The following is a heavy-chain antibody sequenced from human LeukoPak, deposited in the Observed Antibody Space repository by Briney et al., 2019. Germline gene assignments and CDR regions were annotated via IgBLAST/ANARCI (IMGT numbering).Heavy chain of an antibody. CDR1: GGSISSYY. CDR3: ARSHNWFDP. J-gene: IGHJ5*02. V-gene: IGHV4-59*08. CDR2: IYYSGST. Sequence: SETLSLTRTVSGGSISSYYWSWIRQPPGKGLEWIGYIYYSGSTNYNPSLKSRVTISVVTSKNQFSLKLSSVTAADTAVYYCARSHNWFDPWGQGTLVTVSS.